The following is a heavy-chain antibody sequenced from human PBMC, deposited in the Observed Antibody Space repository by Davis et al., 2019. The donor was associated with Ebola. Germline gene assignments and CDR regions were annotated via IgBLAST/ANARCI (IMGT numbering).Heavy chain of an antibody. CDR2: IYYSGST. V-gene: IGHV4-59*11. J-gene: IGHJ4*02. CDR3: ARDNSNYFDY. Sequence: GSLRLSCTVSGGSISSHYWSWIRQPPGKGLEWIGYIYYSGSTNYNPSLKSRVTISVDTSKNQFSLKLSSVTAADTAVYYCARDNSNYFDYWGQGTLVTVSS. CDR1: GGSISSHY. D-gene: IGHD4-11*01.